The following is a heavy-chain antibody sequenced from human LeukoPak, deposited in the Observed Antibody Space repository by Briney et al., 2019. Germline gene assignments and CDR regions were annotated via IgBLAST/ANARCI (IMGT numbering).Heavy chain of an antibody. Sequence: ASVKVSCKASGYTFTGYYMHWVRQAPGQGLEWMGWINPNSGGTNYAQKFQGRVTMTRDTSISTAYMELSRLRSDDTAVYYCARVRGSSRGGAFDIWGQGTMVTVSS. CDR1: GYTFTGYY. CDR3: ARVRGSSRGGAFDI. CDR2: INPNSGGT. J-gene: IGHJ3*02. V-gene: IGHV1-2*02. D-gene: IGHD6-13*01.